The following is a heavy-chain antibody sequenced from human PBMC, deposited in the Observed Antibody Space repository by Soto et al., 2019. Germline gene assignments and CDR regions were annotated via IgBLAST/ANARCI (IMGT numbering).Heavy chain of an antibody. CDR2: ISYTSSTI. D-gene: IGHD6-19*01. CDR3: ARDENRGGWYGAYDM. CDR1: GFTFTTYG. V-gene: IGHV3-48*01. Sequence: QVVESGGGLVQPGGSLRLSCVASGFTFTTYGMNWVRQAPGKGLEWVSYISYTSSTIFYAHSVKGRFTISRDNAKNSLFLQMNSLRGDDTAVYYCARDENRGGWYGAYDMWGQGTMVTVSS. J-gene: IGHJ3*02.